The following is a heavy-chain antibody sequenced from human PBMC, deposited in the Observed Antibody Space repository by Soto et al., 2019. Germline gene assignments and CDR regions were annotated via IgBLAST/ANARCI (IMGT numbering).Heavy chain of an antibody. CDR2: ISAYNGNT. J-gene: IGHJ4*02. CDR1: GGTFGNSA. CDR3: ARGVGWEPLDY. V-gene: IGHV1-18*01. Sequence: ASVKVSCKASGGTFGNSAISWVRQAPGQGLEWMGWISAYNGNTNYAQKLQGRVTMTTDTSTSTAYMELRSLRSDDTAVYYCARGVGWEPLDYWGQGTLVTVSS. D-gene: IGHD1-26*01.